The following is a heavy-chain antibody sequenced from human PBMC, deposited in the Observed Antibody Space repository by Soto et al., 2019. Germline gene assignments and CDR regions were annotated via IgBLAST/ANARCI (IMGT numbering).Heavy chain of an antibody. Sequence: SVKVSCQASGGAFSSYAISWVRRAPGQGLEWMGGIIPIFGTANYAQKFQVRVTITAAASTSTAYMELSSLRSEDTAGYYSARFCSSTSCSTYNWFDPWGQGTLVTVSS. CDR3: ARFCSSTSCSTYNWFDP. D-gene: IGHD2-2*02. J-gene: IGHJ5*02. V-gene: IGHV1-69*13. CDR2: IIPIFGTA. CDR1: GGAFSSYA.